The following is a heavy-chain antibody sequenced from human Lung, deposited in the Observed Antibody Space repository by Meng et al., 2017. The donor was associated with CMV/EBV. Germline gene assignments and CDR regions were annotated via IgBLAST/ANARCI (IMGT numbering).Heavy chain of an antibody. Sequence: AXVXVSXXASGYTFTSYGISWVRQAPGQGLEWMGWISAYNGNTIYAQKLQGRVTMNTDTSTRTAYMELRSLGSDDTAVYYCAISPGGPYDFWSRYFNYGMDVWGQGXTVTVSS. CDR3: AISPGGPYDFWSRYFNYGMDV. V-gene: IGHV1-18*01. CDR2: ISAYNGNT. J-gene: IGHJ6*02. CDR1: GYTFTSYG. D-gene: IGHD3-3*01.